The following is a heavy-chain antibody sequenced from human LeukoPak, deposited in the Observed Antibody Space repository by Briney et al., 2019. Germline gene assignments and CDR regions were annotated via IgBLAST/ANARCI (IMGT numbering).Heavy chain of an antibody. J-gene: IGHJ4*02. CDR2: INPNSGGT. V-gene: IGHV1-2*02. Sequence: ASVKVSCKASGYTFTGYYMHWVRQAPGQGLKWMGWINPNSGGTNYAQKFQGRVTMTRDTSISTAYMELSRLRSDDTAVYYCASSTVTTRIDDYWGQGTLVTVSS. D-gene: IGHD4-17*01. CDR1: GYTFTGYY. CDR3: ASSTVTTRIDDY.